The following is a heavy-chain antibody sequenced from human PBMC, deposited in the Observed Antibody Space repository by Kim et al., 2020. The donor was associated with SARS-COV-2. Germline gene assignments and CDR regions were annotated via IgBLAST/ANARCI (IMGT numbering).Heavy chain of an antibody. V-gene: IGHV3-30*18. CDR3: AKNDRDYDYVWGSYRWGAMTDY. CDR1: GFTFSSYG. CDR2: ISYDGSNK. Sequence: GGSLRLSCAASGFTFSSYGMHWVRQAPGKGLEWVAVISYDGSNKYYADSVKGRFTISRDNSKNTLYLQMNSLRAEDTAVYYCAKNDRDYDYVWGSYRWGAMTDYWGQGTLVTVSS. D-gene: IGHD3-16*02. J-gene: IGHJ4*02.